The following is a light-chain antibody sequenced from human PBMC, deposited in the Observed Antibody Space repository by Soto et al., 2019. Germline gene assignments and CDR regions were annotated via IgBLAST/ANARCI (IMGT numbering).Light chain of an antibody. CDR3: SLYTSSSTVA. CDR2: EVN. CDR1: SSDVGGYNY. J-gene: IGLJ2*01. Sequence: SVLTQPPSASGSPGQSVAISCTGTSSDVGGYNYVSWYQQHPGKAPKLMIYEVNKRPSGVPDRFSGSKSGNTASLTVSGLQAEDEADYYCSLYTSSSTVAFGGGTKLTVL. V-gene: IGLV2-8*01.